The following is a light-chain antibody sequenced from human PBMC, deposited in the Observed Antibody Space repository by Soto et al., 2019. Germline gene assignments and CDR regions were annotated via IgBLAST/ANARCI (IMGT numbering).Light chain of an antibody. J-gene: IGLJ1*01. CDR3: CSYAGTYTSYV. CDR2: DVA. Sequence: QSVLTQPRSVSGSPGQSVTISCTGTSSNVGGYNYVSWYQQHPGKAPKLMIHDVAKRPSGVPDRFSGSKSGNTASLTISGLQAEDEADYYCCSYAGTYTSYVFGTGTKLTVL. CDR1: SSNVGGYNY. V-gene: IGLV2-11*01.